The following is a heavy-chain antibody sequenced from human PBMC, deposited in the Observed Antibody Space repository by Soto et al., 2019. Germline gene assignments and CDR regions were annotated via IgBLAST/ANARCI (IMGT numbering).Heavy chain of an antibody. V-gene: IGHV1-46*01. CDR1: GYTFTSYY. D-gene: IGHD6-13*01. CDR2: INPSGGST. CDR3: ARDRIESAAAPNWFDP. Sequence: QVQLVQSGAEVKKPGASVKVSCKASGYTFTSYYMHWVRQAPGQGLEWLGIINPSGGSTSYAQKFQGRVTMTRDTSTSTVYMERSSLRSEDTAVYYCARDRIESAAAPNWFDPWGQGTLVTVSS. J-gene: IGHJ5*02.